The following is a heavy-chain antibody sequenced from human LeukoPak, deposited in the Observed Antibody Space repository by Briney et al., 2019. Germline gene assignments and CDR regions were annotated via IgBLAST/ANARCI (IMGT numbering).Heavy chain of an antibody. J-gene: IGHJ4*02. CDR3: ARQVSRIVATITYLDY. CDR1: GTSFSSYY. CDR2: INHKGAT. D-gene: IGHD5-12*01. V-gene: IGHV4-34*01. Sequence: SETLSLTCAVYGTSFSSYYWSWLRQSPGKGLEWIGEINHKGATNYNPSLKRQFTISVDPSKSQFSLRLSSVTAADTAVYYCARQVSRIVATITYLDYWGQGTLVTVSS.